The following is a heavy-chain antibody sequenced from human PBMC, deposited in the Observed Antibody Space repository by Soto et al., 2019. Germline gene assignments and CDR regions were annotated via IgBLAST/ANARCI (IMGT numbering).Heavy chain of an antibody. J-gene: IGHJ6*02. CDR2: ISAYNGNT. CDR3: ARVKYSPPYYYYDGMDV. Sequence: QVQLVQSGAEVKKHGASVKVSCKASGYTFTSYGISWVRQAPGQGLEWRGWISAYNGNTNYAQKLQGRVTMTTDTSTSTAYMELRSLRSDDTAVYYCARVKYSPPYYYYDGMDVWGQGTTVTVSS. D-gene: IGHD5-18*01. V-gene: IGHV1-18*01. CDR1: GYTFTSYG.